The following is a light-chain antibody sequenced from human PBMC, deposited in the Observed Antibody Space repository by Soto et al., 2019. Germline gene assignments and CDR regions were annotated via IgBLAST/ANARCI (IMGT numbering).Light chain of an antibody. CDR1: SSDVGAYNY. CDR3: GSFGASKV. V-gene: IGLV2-8*01. J-gene: IGLJ2*01. Sequence: QSALTQPPSASGSPGQSVTVSCTGSSSDVGAYNYVSWYQQHPGKAPKLMIYEVSKRPSGVPDRFSGSKSGNTASLTVSGLQAEDEADYYCGSFGASKVFGGGTKLTVL. CDR2: EVS.